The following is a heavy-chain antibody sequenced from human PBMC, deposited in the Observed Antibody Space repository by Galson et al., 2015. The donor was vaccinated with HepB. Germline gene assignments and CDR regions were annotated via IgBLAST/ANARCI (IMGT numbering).Heavy chain of an antibody. V-gene: IGHV1-18*04. D-gene: IGHD2-2*01. CDR3: ARVGRTPFDY. J-gene: IGHJ4*02. CDR2: ISAYSGKT. CDR1: GYTFTSYG. Sequence: SVKVSCKASGYTFTSYGISWVRQAPGQGLEWMGWISAYSGKTNYAQKLQGRVTMTTEPSPSTASMGLRSLRSEDTAVYYCARVGRTPFDYWGQGTLVTVSS.